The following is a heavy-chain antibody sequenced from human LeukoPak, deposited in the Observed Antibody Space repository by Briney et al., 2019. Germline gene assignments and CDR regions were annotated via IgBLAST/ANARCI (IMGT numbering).Heavy chain of an antibody. J-gene: IGHJ4*02. D-gene: IGHD2-2*02. Sequence: SETLSLTCAVSGYSISSGYYWGWIRQPPGKGLEWIGSIYHSGSTYYNPSLKSRVTISVDTSKNQFSLKLSSVTAAHTAVYYCARDLSVGIVVVPAAIPYCDYWGQGTLVTVSS. V-gene: IGHV4-38-2*02. CDR1: GYSISSGYY. CDR3: ARDLSVGIVVVPAAIPYCDY. CDR2: IYHSGST.